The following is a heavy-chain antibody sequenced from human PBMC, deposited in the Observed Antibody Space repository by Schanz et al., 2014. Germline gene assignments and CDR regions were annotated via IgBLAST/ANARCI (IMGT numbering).Heavy chain of an antibody. J-gene: IGHJ3*02. V-gene: IGHV3-74*01. D-gene: IGHD4-17*01. CDR1: GFTFSSHW. CDR2: INSVGSNT. Sequence: EVQLVQSGGGLVQPGGSLRLSCAASGFTFSSHWMHWVRHDPGKGLVWVARINSVGSNTDYADSVTGRFTISRDNAKNTLYLQMNTLRAEDTAVYYCARKMKIGVYGGKGHDSLDIWGQGTMVTVSS. CDR3: ARKMKIGVYGGKGHDSLDI.